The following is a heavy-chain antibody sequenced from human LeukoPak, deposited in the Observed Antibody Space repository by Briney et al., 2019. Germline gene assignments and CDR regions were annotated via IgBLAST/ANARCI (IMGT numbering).Heavy chain of an antibody. J-gene: IGHJ6*02. V-gene: IGHV3-21*04. CDR3: ARGPRDYYYGMDV. Sequence: NPGGSLRLSCAASGFTFSSYSMNWVRQAPGKGLEWVSSISSSSSYIYYADSVKGRFTISRDNAKNSLYLQMNSLRAEDTAVYYCARGPRDYYYGMDVWGQGTTVTVSS. CDR1: GFTFSSYS. CDR2: ISSSSSYI.